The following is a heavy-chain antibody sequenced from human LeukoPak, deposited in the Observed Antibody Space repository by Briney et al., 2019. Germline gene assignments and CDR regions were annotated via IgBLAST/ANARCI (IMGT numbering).Heavy chain of an antibody. CDR3: ARGRVRGVISY. D-gene: IGHD3-10*01. V-gene: IGHV4-34*01. J-gene: IGHJ4*02. CDR1: GGSFSGYY. Sequence: KPSETLSLTCAVYGGSFSGYYWSWIRQPPGKGLEWIGEINHSGSTNYNPSLKSRVTISVDTSKNQFSLKLSSVTAADTAVYYCARGRVRGVISYWGRGTLVTVSS. CDR2: INHSGST.